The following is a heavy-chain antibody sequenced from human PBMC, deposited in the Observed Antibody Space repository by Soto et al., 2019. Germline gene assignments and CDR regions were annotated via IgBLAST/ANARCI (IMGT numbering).Heavy chain of an antibody. CDR3: VKDGGYCSSSTCYAPRNHYFDS. J-gene: IGHJ4*02. D-gene: IGHD2-2*01. V-gene: IGHV3-7*03. CDR2: IKFDGSEK. Sequence: AGSMRLSCEASGFTFCDYWMSWVRQAPGKGPEWVANIKFDGSEKQYVDSVRGRFTISRDNSRSSLSLQMNSLRAGDTAVYYCVKDGGYCSSSTCYAPRNHYFDSWGQGTLVTVSS. CDR1: GFTFCDYW.